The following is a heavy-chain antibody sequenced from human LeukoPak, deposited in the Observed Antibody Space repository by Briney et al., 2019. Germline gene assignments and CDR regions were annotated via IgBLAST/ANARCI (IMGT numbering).Heavy chain of an antibody. CDR1: GFTFSSYA. CDR2: ISYDGSNK. D-gene: IGHD3-16*01. V-gene: IGHV3-30-3*01. J-gene: IGHJ4*02. Sequence: PGGSLRLSCAASGFTFSSYAMHWVRQAPGKGLEWVAVISYDGSNKYYADSVKGRFTISRDNSKNTLYLQMNSLRAEDTAVYYCARDLGDWGRGTLVTVSS. CDR3: ARDLGD.